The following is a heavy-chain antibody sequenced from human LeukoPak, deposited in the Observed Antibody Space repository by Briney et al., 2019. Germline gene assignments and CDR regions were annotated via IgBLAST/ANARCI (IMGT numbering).Heavy chain of an antibody. V-gene: IGHV1-69*01. D-gene: IGHD5-12*01. CDR1: GGTFSSYA. Sequence: SVKVYCKASGGTFSSYAISWVRQAPGQGLEWRGGIIPIYGTANYAQKFQGRVTITADESTSTAYMELSSLRSEDTAVYYCAIFSVGGVPRGYSGYDGGRFDYWGQGTLVTVSS. CDR3: AIFSVGGVPRGYSGYDGGRFDY. J-gene: IGHJ4*02. CDR2: IIPIYGTA.